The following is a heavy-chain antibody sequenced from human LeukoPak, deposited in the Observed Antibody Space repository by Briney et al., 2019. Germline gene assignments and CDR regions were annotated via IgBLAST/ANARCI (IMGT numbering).Heavy chain of an antibody. Sequence: SETLSLTCAVYGGSFSGYYWSWIRQPPGKGLEWIGEINHSGSTNYNPSLESRVTISVDTSKNQFSLKLSSVTAADTAVYYCARGGVGATTYYFDYWGQGTLVTVSS. V-gene: IGHV4-34*01. CDR1: GGSFSGYY. CDR2: INHSGST. D-gene: IGHD1-26*01. CDR3: ARGGVGATTYYFDY. J-gene: IGHJ4*02.